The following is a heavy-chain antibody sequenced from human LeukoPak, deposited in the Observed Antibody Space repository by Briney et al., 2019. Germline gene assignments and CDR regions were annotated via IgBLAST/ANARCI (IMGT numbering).Heavy chain of an antibody. V-gene: IGHV3-21*01. CDR2: ISSSSSYI. D-gene: IGHD3-22*01. J-gene: IGHJ4*02. Sequence: GGSLRLSCAASGFTFSSYSMNWVRQAPGKGLEWVSSISSSSSYIYYADSVKGRFTISRDNAKNSLYLQMNSLRAEDTAVYYCARVAYYYDSSGYSDYRGQGTLVTVSS. CDR3: ARVAYYYDSSGYSDY. CDR1: GFTFSSYS.